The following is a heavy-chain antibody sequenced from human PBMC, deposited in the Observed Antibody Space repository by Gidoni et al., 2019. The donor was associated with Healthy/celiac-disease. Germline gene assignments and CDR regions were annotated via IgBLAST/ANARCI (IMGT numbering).Heavy chain of an antibody. CDR1: GFTFSRYS. V-gene: IGHV3-23*01. Sequence: EVQLLESGGGLVQPGGSLRPSCAASGFTFSRYSMRWVPQAPGKGLEWVSAISGSGGSTYYADSVKGRFTISRDNSKNTLYLQMNSLRAEDTAVYYCAKDSYDILTGYYGRDAFDIWGQGTMVTVSS. CDR3: AKDSYDILTGYYGRDAFDI. D-gene: IGHD3-9*01. CDR2: ISGSGGST. J-gene: IGHJ3*02.